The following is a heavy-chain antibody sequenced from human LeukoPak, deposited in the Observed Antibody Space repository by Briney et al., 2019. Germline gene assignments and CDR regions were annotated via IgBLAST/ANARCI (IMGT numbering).Heavy chain of an antibody. Sequence: GSLRLSCAASGFTFSSYWMHWVRQAPGKGLVWASRINSAGRSSNYADSVKGRFTISRDNAKNTLYLQMNSLRAEDTAVYYCAREHYDSSGGGYFDYWGQGTLVTVSS. CDR3: AREHYDSSGGGYFDY. J-gene: IGHJ4*02. D-gene: IGHD3-22*01. CDR2: INSAGRSS. V-gene: IGHV3-74*01. CDR1: GFTFSSYW.